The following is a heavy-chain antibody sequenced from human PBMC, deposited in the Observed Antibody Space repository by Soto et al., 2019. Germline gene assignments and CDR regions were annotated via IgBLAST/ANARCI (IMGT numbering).Heavy chain of an antibody. J-gene: IGHJ5*01. Sequence: PVGSLRLSCTASGFSFSSYTMNWVRQAPGKGLQWVASITNRGTHTYSADSVKGRFTISRDNDKNSLYLQMNNLRAEDTATYYCARAHEVAWFDSWGQGTLVTVSS. D-gene: IGHD2-15*01. CDR2: ITNRGTHT. CDR1: GFSFSSYT. CDR3: ARAHEVAWFDS. V-gene: IGHV3-21*06.